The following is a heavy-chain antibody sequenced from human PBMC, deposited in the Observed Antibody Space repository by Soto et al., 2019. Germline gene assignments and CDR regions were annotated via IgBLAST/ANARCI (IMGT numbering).Heavy chain of an antibody. V-gene: IGHV1-69*13. Sequence: SVRFSCKSCGGSFSSYASSSVRQAPGQGLEWMGGIIPIFGTANYAQKFQGRVTITADESTSTAYMELSSLRSEETAVYYCASTSGSRLRLAWFDPWGQGKLVPVSS. D-gene: IGHD3-10*01. CDR3: ASTSGSRLRLAWFDP. J-gene: IGHJ5*02. CDR1: GGSFSSYA. CDR2: IIPIFGTA.